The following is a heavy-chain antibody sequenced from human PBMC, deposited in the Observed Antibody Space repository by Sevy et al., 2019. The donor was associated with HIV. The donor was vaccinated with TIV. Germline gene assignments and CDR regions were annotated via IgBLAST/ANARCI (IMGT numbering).Heavy chain of an antibody. CDR3: AKPVSEHSYSAY. Sequence: GGSLRLSCVTSGFTFSSYAMSWVRQTPGKGLEWVSAIGGSADYTYYADSVKGRFTISRDNSKNTLYLQMNGLRAEDTAVYYCAKPVSEHSYSAYWGQGTLVTGSS. D-gene: IGHD3-10*01. J-gene: IGHJ4*02. CDR1: GFTFSSYA. V-gene: IGHV3-23*01. CDR2: IGGSADYT.